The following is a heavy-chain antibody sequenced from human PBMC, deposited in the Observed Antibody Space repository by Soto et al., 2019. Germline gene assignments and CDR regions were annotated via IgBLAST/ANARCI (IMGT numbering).Heavy chain of an antibody. Sequence: ASVKVSCKASGFAFTSSAVQWVRQARGQRLEWIGWIVVGSGNTNYAQKFQERVTITRDMSTSTAYMELSSLRSEDTAVCYCAAGDIVVVPANSYGMDVWGQGTTVTVSS. CDR1: GFAFTSSA. J-gene: IGHJ6*02. D-gene: IGHD2-2*01. CDR3: AAGDIVVVPANSYGMDV. V-gene: IGHV1-58*01. CDR2: IVVGSGNT.